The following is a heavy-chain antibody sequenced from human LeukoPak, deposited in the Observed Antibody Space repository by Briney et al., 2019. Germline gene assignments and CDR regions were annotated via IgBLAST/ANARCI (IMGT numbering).Heavy chain of an antibody. D-gene: IGHD1-26*01. J-gene: IGHJ6*03. CDR2: ISSSSSTI. V-gene: IGHV3-48*01. CDR1: GFDFSNYW. CDR3: ARDGVGATLYYYYYMDI. Sequence: GGSLRLSCAASGFDFSNYWMNWVRQAPGKGLEWVSYISSSSSTIYYADSVKGRFTISRDNAKNSLYLQMNSLRAEDTAVYYCARDGVGATLYYYYYMDIWGKGTTVTVSS.